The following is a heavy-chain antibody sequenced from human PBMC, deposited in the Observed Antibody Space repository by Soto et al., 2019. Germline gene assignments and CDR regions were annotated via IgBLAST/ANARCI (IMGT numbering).Heavy chain of an antibody. D-gene: IGHD3-10*01. CDR1: GGSISSYY. J-gene: IGHJ6*03. V-gene: IGHV4-59*08. CDR2: IYYSGST. Sequence: SETLSLTCTVSGGSISSYYWSWIRQPPGKGLEWIGYIYYSGSTNYNPSLKSRVTISVDTSKNQFSLKLSSVTAADTAVYYCARVGAITMVRGVIITPYMDVWGKGTTVTVSS. CDR3: ARVGAITMVRGVIITPYMDV.